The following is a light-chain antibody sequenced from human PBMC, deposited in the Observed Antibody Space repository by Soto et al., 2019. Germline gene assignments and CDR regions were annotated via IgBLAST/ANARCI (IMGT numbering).Light chain of an antibody. V-gene: IGLV1-51*01. CDR2: DDH. Sequence: QSVLTQPPSVSAAPGQKVTIACSGSSSNIGIDYVSWYQHIPGTAPKLLIYDDHHRPSGIPDRFSGSKSGTSATLDITGLQTGDEADYYCAAWDDSLNALFGTGTKLTVL. CDR3: AAWDDSLNAL. CDR1: SSNIGIDY. J-gene: IGLJ1*01.